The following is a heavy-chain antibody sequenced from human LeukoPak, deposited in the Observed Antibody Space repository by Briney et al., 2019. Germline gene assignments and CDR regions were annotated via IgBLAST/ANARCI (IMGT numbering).Heavy chain of an antibody. CDR3: AKAYSGTYPYYFDY. CDR1: GGSLSSYY. J-gene: IGHJ4*02. CDR2: IYYSGST. V-gene: IGHV4-59*01. D-gene: IGHD1-26*01. Sequence: SETLSLTCTVSGGSLSSYYWSWMPQPPGKRLEWIGHIYYSGSTNYNPSFKSRVTISVETTKNQFCLNLSSVTAADTAVYYSAKAYSGTYPYYFDYWGQGTLVTVSS.